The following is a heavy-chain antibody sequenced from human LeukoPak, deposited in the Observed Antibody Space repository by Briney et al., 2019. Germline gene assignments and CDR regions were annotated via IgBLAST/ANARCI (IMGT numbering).Heavy chain of an antibody. CDR1: GFTFSSYS. Sequence: PGGPLRLSCAASGFTFSSYSMDWVRQAPGKGLEWVSSISSSSSYIYYADSVKGRFTISRDNAKNSLYLQMNSLRAEDTAVYYCARVPAAILHDWYSDLWGRGTLVTVSS. J-gene: IGHJ2*01. D-gene: IGHD2-2*02. V-gene: IGHV3-21*01. CDR2: ISSSSSYI. CDR3: ARVPAAILHDWYSDL.